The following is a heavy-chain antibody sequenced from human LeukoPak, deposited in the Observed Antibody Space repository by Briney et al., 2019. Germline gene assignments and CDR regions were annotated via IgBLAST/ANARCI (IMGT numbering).Heavy chain of an antibody. CDR2: IKQDGSEK. CDR3: ASDYGSGSYPEY. Sequence: GRSLRLSCAASGFTFSSYWMSWVRQAPGKGLEWVANIKQDGSEKYYVDSVKGRFTISRDNAKNSLYLQMNSLRAEDTAVYYCASDYGSGSYPEYWGQGTLVTVSS. D-gene: IGHD3-10*01. J-gene: IGHJ4*02. V-gene: IGHV3-7*01. CDR1: GFTFSSYW.